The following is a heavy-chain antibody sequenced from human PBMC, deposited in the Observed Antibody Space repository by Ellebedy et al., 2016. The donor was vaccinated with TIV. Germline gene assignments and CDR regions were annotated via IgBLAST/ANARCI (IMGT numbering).Heavy chain of an antibody. CDR1: GDSISSNGVA. V-gene: IGHV6-1*01. J-gene: IGHJ3*02. CDR3: ARGRFSAFDI. CDR2: TYYSSKWYN. Sequence: SQTLSLTCGISGDSISSNGVAWNWIRQSPSRGLEWLGRTYYSSKWYNDYAVSVKSRITIDPDTSKNQFSLHLNSVTPEDTAVYYCARGRFSAFDIWGQGTMVTVSS.